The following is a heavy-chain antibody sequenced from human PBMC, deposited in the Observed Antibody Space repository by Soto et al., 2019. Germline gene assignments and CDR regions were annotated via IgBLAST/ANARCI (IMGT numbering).Heavy chain of an antibody. CDR3: TTDRRSGYDPQFDF. V-gene: IGHV3-15*01. D-gene: IGHD5-12*01. CDR2: VKSKTDGGAT. Sequence: EVQLVESGGDLVKPGGSLRLSCTASGFTFYNHWMSWVRQAPGKGLEWVGGVKSKTDGGATDYTASVKGRFTISRDDLNNTLYLKMNSLQTDDTAVYYCTTDRRSGYDPQFDFWGQGTLVTVSS. CDR1: GFTFYNHW. J-gene: IGHJ4*02.